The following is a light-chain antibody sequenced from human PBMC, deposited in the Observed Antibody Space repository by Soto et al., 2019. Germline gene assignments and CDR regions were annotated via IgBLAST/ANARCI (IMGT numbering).Light chain of an antibody. J-gene: IGKJ5*01. CDR3: QQRTDWPIT. CDR1: QSVSSN. V-gene: IGKV3-11*01. Sequence: EVVLTQSPGTLSLSPGERATLSCRASQSVSSNLTWYQQRPGKAPRILIYGASNRATGIPARFSGSGSGTDFTLTISSLEAEDFAVYYCQQRTDWPITFGQGTRLEIK. CDR2: GAS.